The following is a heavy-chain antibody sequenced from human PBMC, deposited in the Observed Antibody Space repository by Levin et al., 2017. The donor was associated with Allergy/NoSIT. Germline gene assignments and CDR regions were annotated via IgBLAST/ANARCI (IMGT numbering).Heavy chain of an antibody. D-gene: IGHD4-11*01. CDR3: TRDQGYSAY. J-gene: IGHJ4*02. V-gene: IGHV3-7*04. CDR2: INPEGSER. Sequence: GGSLRLSCAASGFTFTTYWMNWVRQTPGKGLEWVANINPEGSERFYMDSVKGRFTISRDNAKNSLYLQMNSLKVEDTAVYYCTRDQGYSAYWGQGTLVTVSS. CDR1: GFTFTTYW.